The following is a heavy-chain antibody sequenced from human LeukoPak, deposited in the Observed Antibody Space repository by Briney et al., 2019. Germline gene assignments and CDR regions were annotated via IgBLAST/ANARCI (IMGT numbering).Heavy chain of an antibody. CDR3: ARGFNEYYYGSGYYYYYMDV. J-gene: IGHJ6*03. Sequence: GASVKVSCKTSGYTFTSYDINWVRQATGQGLEWMGWMNPNSGNTGYAQKFQGRVTMTRNTSISTAYMELSSLRSEDTAVYYCARGFNEYYYGSGYYYYYMDVWGRGTTVTISS. V-gene: IGHV1-8*01. CDR2: MNPNSGNT. D-gene: IGHD3-10*01. CDR1: GYTFTSYD.